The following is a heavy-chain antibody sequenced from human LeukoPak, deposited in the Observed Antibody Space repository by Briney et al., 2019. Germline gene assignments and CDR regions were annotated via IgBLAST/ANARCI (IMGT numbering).Heavy chain of an antibody. CDR2: ISDDGRNK. D-gene: IGHD4-17*01. V-gene: IGHV3-30*18. CDR1: GFRFISSG. CDR3: AKRPSDYGDYVTYFDY. J-gene: IGHJ4*02. Sequence: GGSLRLSCSASGFRFISSGMHWVRQAPGKGLEWVGVISDDGRNKNYADSVKGRFTISRDNSKDTLYLQMNSLRDEDTAVYYFAKRPSDYGDYVTYFDYWGQGTLVTVSS.